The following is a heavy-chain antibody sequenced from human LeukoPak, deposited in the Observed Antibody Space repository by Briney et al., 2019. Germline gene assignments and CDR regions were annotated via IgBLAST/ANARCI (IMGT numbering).Heavy chain of an antibody. D-gene: IGHD4-17*01. CDR3: ARLYGDYVGVDY. Sequence: SETLSLTCTVSGGTISSYYWNWIRQPPGKGLEWIGYIYYSGSTNYNPSLKSRVTISVDTSKNQFSLKLSSVTAADTAVYYCARLYGDYVGVDYWGQGTLVTVSS. CDR1: GGTISSYY. J-gene: IGHJ4*02. CDR2: IYYSGST. V-gene: IGHV4-59*08.